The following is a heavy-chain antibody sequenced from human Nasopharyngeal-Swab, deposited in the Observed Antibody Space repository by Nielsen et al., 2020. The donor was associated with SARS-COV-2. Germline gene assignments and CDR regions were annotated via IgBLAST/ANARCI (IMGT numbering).Heavy chain of an antibody. CDR1: GFTFSDYY. J-gene: IGHJ6*02. V-gene: IGHV3-11*01. Sequence: GSLRLSCAASGFTFSDYYMSWIRQAPGKGLEWVSYISSSGSTIYYADSVKGRFTISRDNAKNSLYLQMNSLRAEDTAVYYCARSHKGYSYGYTNYYGMDVWGQGTTVTVSS. CDR3: ARSHKGYSYGYTNYYGMDV. CDR2: ISSSGSTI. D-gene: IGHD5-18*01.